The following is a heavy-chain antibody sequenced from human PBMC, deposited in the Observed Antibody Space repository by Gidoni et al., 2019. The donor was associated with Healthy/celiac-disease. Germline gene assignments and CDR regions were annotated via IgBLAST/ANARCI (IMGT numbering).Heavy chain of an antibody. D-gene: IGHD2-15*01. CDR3: ARELGYCSGGSCYSRDPNWFDP. CDR2: IYHSGST. J-gene: IGHJ5*02. CDR1: GGSISSSNW. Sequence: QVQLQESGPRLVKPSGTLSLTCAVSGGSISSSNWWSWVRQPPGKGLEWIGEIYHSGSTNYNPSLKSRVTISVDKSKNQFSLKLSSVTAADTAVYYCARELGYCSGGSCYSRDPNWFDPWGQGTLVTVSS. V-gene: IGHV4-4*02.